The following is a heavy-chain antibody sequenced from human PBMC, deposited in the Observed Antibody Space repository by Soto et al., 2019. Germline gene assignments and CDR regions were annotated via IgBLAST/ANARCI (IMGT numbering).Heavy chain of an antibody. CDR2: ISYDGSNK. Sequence: QVQLVESGGGVVQPGRSLRLSSAASGFTFSSYGMHWVRQAPGKGLEWVAVISYDGSNKYYADSVKGRFTISRDNSKNTLYLQMNSLRAEDTAVYYCAKSWSGYPYYYGMDVWGQGTTVTVSS. J-gene: IGHJ6*02. CDR1: GFTFSSYG. V-gene: IGHV3-30*18. D-gene: IGHD3-3*01. CDR3: AKSWSGYPYYYGMDV.